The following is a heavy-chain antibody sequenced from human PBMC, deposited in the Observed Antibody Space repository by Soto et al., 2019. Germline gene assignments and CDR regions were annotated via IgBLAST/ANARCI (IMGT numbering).Heavy chain of an antibody. D-gene: IGHD4-17*01. CDR3: ARYLEYGVRLAVGAFDI. CDR2: IYYSGST. CDR1: GGSISSGGYY. V-gene: IGHV4-31*03. J-gene: IGHJ3*02. Sequence: SETLSLTCTVSGGSISSGGYYWSWIRRHPGKGLEWIGYIYYSGSTYYNPSLKSRVTISVDTSKNQFSLKLSSVTAADTAVYYCARYLEYGVRLAVGAFDIWGQGTMVTVSS.